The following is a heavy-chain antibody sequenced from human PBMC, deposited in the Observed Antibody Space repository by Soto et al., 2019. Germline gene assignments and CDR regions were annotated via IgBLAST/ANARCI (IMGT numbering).Heavy chain of an antibody. CDR3: AKDRYYDSSGYYDFDY. J-gene: IGHJ4*02. CDR1: GFTFSSYA. Sequence: GGSLRLSCAASGFTFSSYAMSWVRQAPGKGLEWVSAISGSGGSTYYADSVKGRFTISRDNSKYTLYLQMNSLRAEDTAVYYCAKDRYYDSSGYYDFDYWGQGTLVTVSS. D-gene: IGHD3-22*01. CDR2: ISGSGGST. V-gene: IGHV3-23*01.